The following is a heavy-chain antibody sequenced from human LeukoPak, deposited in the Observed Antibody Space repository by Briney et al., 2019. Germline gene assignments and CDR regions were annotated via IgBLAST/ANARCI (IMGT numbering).Heavy chain of an antibody. Sequence: GSLRLSCAASGFTFSSYEMNWVRQAPGKGLEWVSYISSSASIIYYADSVKGRFTISRDNAKNSLYLQMNSLRAEDTAVYYCARDLGLAVAGTFDYWGQGTLVTVSS. CDR1: GFTFSSYE. CDR3: ARDLGLAVAGTFDY. V-gene: IGHV3-48*03. J-gene: IGHJ4*02. D-gene: IGHD6-19*01. CDR2: ISSSASII.